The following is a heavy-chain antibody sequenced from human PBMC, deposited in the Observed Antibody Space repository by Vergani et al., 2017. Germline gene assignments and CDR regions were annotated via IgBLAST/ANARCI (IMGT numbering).Heavy chain of an antibody. CDR2: IIPILGIA. J-gene: IGHJ3*02. CDR1: GGTFSSYT. CDR3: ARGGTAMPDDAFDI. V-gene: IGHV1-69*02. Sequence: QVQLVQSGAEVKKPGSSVKVSCKASGGTFSSYTISWVRQAPGQGLEWMGRIIPILGIANYAQKFQGRVTITADKSTSTAYKELSSLRSEDTAVYYCARGGTAMPDDAFDIWGQGTMVTVSS. D-gene: IGHD5-18*01.